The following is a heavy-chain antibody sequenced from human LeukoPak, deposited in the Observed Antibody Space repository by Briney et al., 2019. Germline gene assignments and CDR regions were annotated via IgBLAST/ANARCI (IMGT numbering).Heavy chain of an antibody. CDR1: GGTFSSYA. D-gene: IGHD3-10*01. CDR3: ARCLGFGMVRGVIVDNWFDP. Sequence: SVKVSCKASGGTFSSYAISWVRQAPGQGLEWMGRIIPIFGIANYAQKFQGRVAITADKSTSTAYMELSSLRSEDTAVYYCARCLGFGMVRGVIVDNWFDPWGQGTLVTVSS. J-gene: IGHJ5*02. CDR2: IIPIFGIA. V-gene: IGHV1-69*04.